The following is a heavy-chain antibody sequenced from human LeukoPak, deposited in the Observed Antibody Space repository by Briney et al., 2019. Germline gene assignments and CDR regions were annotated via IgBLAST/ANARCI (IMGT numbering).Heavy chain of an antibody. Sequence: GGSLRLSCAGSGFTVSSKYMSWVRQAPGKGLEWVSIIYSGGSTYYADSVKGRFSISRDNANNSLYLQMNSLRADDTATYYCVRGLLEWLRLETYYFDYWGQGTLVTVSS. J-gene: IGHJ4*02. V-gene: IGHV3-53*01. CDR3: VRGLLEWLRLETYYFDY. CDR2: IYSGGST. D-gene: IGHD3-3*01. CDR1: GFTVSSKY.